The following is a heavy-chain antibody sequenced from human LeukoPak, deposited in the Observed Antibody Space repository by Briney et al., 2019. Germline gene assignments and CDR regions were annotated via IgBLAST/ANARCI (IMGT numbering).Heavy chain of an antibody. CDR2: ISYDGSNK. CDR3: AREVRDYGGLFDY. D-gene: IGHD4-23*01. J-gene: IGHJ4*02. V-gene: IGHV3-30*03. Sequence: GGSLRLSCAASGFTFSSYGMHWVRQAPGKGLEWVAVISYDGSNKYYADSVKGRFTISRDNSKNTLYLQMNSLRSEDTAVYYCAREVRDYGGLFDYWGQGTLVTVSS. CDR1: GFTFSSYG.